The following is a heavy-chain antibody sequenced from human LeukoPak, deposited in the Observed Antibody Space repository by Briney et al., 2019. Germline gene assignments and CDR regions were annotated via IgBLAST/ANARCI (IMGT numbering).Heavy chain of an antibody. V-gene: IGHV3-21*01. Sequence: PGGSLRLSCAASGFTFSSYNMNWVRQAPGKGLEWVSSITGRSSYIYYADSVKGRFTISRDNAKNSLYLQMNSLRAEDTAVYYCARVYCTNGVCSYYFDYWGQGTLVTVSS. D-gene: IGHD2-8*01. CDR1: GFTFSSYN. J-gene: IGHJ4*02. CDR2: ITGRSSYI. CDR3: ARVYCTNGVCSYYFDY.